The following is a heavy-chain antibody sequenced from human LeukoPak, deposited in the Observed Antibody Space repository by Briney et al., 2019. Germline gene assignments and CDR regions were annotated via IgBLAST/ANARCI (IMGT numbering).Heavy chain of an antibody. Sequence: GGSLRLSCEASGFTFSIYSMIWVRQAPGKGLEWLSAISGGGGTTYYADSAKGRFTISRDNSNNTLYLQMNSLRAEDTAIYYCAKEMAVWFGELEDWGQGTLVTVSS. D-gene: IGHD3-10*01. V-gene: IGHV3-23*01. CDR2: ISGGGGTT. J-gene: IGHJ4*02. CDR3: AKEMAVWFGELED. CDR1: GFTFSIYS.